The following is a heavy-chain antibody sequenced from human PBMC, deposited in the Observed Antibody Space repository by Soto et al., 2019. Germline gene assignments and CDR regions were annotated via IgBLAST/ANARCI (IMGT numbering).Heavy chain of an antibody. CDR2: IYYSGST. J-gene: IGHJ5*02. CDR3: ARDRLEGWFDP. V-gene: IGHV4-61*01. CDR1: GGSVSSGSYY. D-gene: IGHD1-1*01. Sequence: SETLSLTCTFSGGSVSSGSYYWSWIRQPPGKGLEWIGYIYYSGSTNYNPSLKSRVTISVDTSKNQFSLKLSSVTAADTAVYYCARDRLEGWFDPWGQGTLVTVSS.